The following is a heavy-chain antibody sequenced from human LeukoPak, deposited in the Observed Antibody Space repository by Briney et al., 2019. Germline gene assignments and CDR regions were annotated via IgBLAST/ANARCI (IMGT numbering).Heavy chain of an antibody. J-gene: IGHJ4*02. D-gene: IGHD6-19*01. CDR2: INHSGST. CDR3: ARPWLGSFDY. CDR1: GGSFSGYY. Sequence: SETLSLTCAVYGGSFSGYYWSWIRQPPGKGLEWIGEINHSGSTNYNPSLKSRVTISVDTSKNQFSLKLSSVTAADTAVYYCARPWLGSFDYWGQGTLVTVSS. V-gene: IGHV4-34*01.